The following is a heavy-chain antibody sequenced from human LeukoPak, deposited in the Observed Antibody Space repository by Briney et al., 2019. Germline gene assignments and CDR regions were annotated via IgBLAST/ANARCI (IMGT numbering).Heavy chain of an antibody. Sequence: SETLSLTCTVSGGSISSYYWSWIRQPPGKGLEWIGYIYYSGSTNYNPSLESRVTISVDTSKNQFSLKLSSVTAADTAVYYCARFSTGYGSDETYYYYGMDVWGQGTTVTVSS. J-gene: IGHJ6*02. V-gene: IGHV4-59*08. D-gene: IGHD3-10*01. CDR3: ARFSTGYGSDETYYYYGMDV. CDR2: IYYSGST. CDR1: GGSISSYY.